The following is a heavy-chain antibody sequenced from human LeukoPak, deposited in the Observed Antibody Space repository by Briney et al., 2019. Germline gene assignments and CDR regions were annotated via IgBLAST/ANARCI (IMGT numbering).Heavy chain of an antibody. CDR1: GGSISSYY. CDR3: AGLSSGWSYFDY. D-gene: IGHD6-19*01. CDR2: IYYSGST. J-gene: IGHJ4*02. Sequence: SETLSLTCTVSGGSISSYYWSWIRQPPGKGLEWIGYIYYSGSTNYNPSLKSRVTISVDTSKNQFSLKLSSVTAADTAVYYCAGLSSGWSYFDYWGQGTLVTVSS. V-gene: IGHV4-59*08.